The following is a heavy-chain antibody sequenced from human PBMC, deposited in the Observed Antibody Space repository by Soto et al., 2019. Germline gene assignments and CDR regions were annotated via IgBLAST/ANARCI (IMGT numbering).Heavy chain of an antibody. CDR2: ISNDGRSK. CDR3: AKANSYDFWSGSTLDY. D-gene: IGHD3-3*01. V-gene: IGHV3-30*18. Sequence: QVQLVESGGGVVQPGTSLRLSCAASGFTFRSHGMHWVRQVPGKGLEWVAAISNDGRSKYYADSVKGRFSISRDNSENTMYLQMNSLRVKDTAMYYCAKANSYDFWSGSTLDYWGQGTLVTVSS. CDR1: GFTFRSHG. J-gene: IGHJ4*02.